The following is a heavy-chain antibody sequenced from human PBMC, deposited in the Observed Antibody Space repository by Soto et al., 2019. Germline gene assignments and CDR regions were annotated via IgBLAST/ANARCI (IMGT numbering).Heavy chain of an antibody. J-gene: IGHJ4*02. Sequence: TSETLSLTCTVSGGSISSGGYYWSWIRQHPGKGLEWIGYIYYSGSTYYNPSLKSRVTISVDTSKNQFSLKLSSVTAADTAVYYCARDSSGYVALDYWGQGTLVTVSS. CDR2: IYYSGST. CDR1: GGSISSGGYY. V-gene: IGHV4-31*03. D-gene: IGHD3-22*01. CDR3: ARDSSGYVALDY.